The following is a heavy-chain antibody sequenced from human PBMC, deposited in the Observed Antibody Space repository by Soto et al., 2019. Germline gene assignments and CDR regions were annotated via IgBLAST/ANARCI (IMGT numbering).Heavy chain of an antibody. J-gene: IGHJ3*02. CDR3: AKDRRNARGQDTFDI. V-gene: IGHV3-23*01. D-gene: IGHD5-12*01. CDR2: ISGSGGST. Sequence: PGGSLRLSCAASGFXFSSYTMSWVRQAPGKGLEWVSAISGSGGSTYYADSVKGRFTISRDNSKNTLYLQMNSLRAEDTAVYYCAKDRRNARGQDTFDIWGQGTMVTVSS. CDR1: GFXFSSYT.